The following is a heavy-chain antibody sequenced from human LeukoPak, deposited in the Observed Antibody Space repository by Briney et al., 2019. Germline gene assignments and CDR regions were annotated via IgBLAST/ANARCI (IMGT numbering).Heavy chain of an antibody. J-gene: IGHJ5*02. CDR3: ARDPRRVYYYGSGRPLNWFDP. V-gene: IGHV7-4-1*02. CDR1: GGTFTSYA. CDR2: INTNTGNP. Sequence: ASVKVSCKASGGTFTSYAMNWVRQAPGQGLEWMGWINTNTGNPTYAQGLTGRFVFSLDTSVSTAYLQISSLKAEDTAVYYCARDPRRVYYYGSGRPLNWFDPWGQGTLVTVSS. D-gene: IGHD3-10*01.